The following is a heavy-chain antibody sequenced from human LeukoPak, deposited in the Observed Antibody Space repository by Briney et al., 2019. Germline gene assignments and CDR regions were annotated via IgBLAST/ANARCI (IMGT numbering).Heavy chain of an antibody. Sequence: GGSLKLSCAASGFTFSNYAMSWVRQAPGKGLEWVSAISGSASSTYYADSVKGRFTISRDNSKNTLYLQMNSLRAEDTAVYYCAKYRLGWFGELSLDYWGQGTLVTVTS. CDR1: GFTFSNYA. CDR3: AKYRLGWFGELSLDY. CDR2: ISGSASST. V-gene: IGHV3-23*01. D-gene: IGHD3-10*01. J-gene: IGHJ4*02.